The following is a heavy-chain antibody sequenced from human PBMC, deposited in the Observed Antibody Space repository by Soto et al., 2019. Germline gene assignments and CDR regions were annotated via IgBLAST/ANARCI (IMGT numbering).Heavy chain of an antibody. Sequence: GESLKISCKGSVYNFAGYWIAWVRQLPGKGLELMGIIYPSDSDTRYRPSFQGQVAISADKSISSAYLQWSSLRASDTAMYYCARGGVSTRTFDYWGQGPQVTVS. D-gene: IGHD3-3*01. CDR2: IYPSDSDT. CDR1: VYNFAGYW. J-gene: IGHJ4*02. V-gene: IGHV5-51*01. CDR3: ARGGVSTRTFDY.